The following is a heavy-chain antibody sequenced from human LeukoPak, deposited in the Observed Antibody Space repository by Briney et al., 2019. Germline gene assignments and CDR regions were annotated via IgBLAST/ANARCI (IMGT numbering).Heavy chain of an antibody. CDR2: ISGSGGST. V-gene: IGHV3-23*01. J-gene: IGHJ4*02. D-gene: IGHD5-18*01. CDR1: GFTFSSYA. CDR3: AKDDRIQTRRYSYNY. Sequence: GGSLRLSCAASGFTFSSYAMSWVRQAPGKGLEWVSVISGSGGSTSYADSVKGRFTISRDNSMNTLYLQMNSPRAEDTAVYYCAKDDRIQTRRYSYNYWGQGTLSPSPQ.